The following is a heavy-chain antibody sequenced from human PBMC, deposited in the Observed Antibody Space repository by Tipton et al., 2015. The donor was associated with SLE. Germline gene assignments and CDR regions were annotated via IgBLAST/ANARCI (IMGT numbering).Heavy chain of an antibody. CDR1: GGSFSGYS. J-gene: IGHJ2*01. CDR3: ARTPVAVKFRYLDL. Sequence: TLSLTCAVYGGSFSGYSWNWIRQPPGKGLEWIGYVYHSGSAYYNPSLKSRVTISVDRSRNQFSLILSSVTAADTAVYYCARTPVAVKFRYLDLWGRGTLVTVSS. V-gene: IGHV4-30-2*01. CDR2: VYHSGSA. D-gene: IGHD6-19*01.